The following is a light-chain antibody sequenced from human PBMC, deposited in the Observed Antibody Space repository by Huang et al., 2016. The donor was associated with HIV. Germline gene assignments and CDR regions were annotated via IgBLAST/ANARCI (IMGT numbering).Light chain of an antibody. V-gene: IGKV4-1*01. CDR2: WAS. J-gene: IGKJ4*01. Sequence: DIVMTQSPDSLAVSLGERATINCKSSQSVLYSSNNKNYLAWYQQKPGKPPKLLMYWASTRESGVPARFSGSGSGTAFTLTISSLQAEDVAVYYCQQYYSTPLTFGGGTKVEIK. CDR3: QQYYSTPLT. CDR1: QSVLYSSNNKNY.